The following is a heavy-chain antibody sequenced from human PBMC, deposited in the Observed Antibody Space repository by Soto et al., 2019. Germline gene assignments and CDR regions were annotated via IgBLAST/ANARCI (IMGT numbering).Heavy chain of an antibody. Sequence: GGSLRLSCAASGFTFSSYAMSWVRQAPGKGLEWVSAISGSGGSTYYADSVKGRFTISRDNSKNTLYLQMNSLRAEDTAVYYCAKDSRYCSGGSCPPANFYYWGQGNLVTVSS. CDR2: ISGSGGST. J-gene: IGHJ4*02. CDR3: AKDSRYCSGGSCPPANFYY. D-gene: IGHD2-15*01. V-gene: IGHV3-23*01. CDR1: GFTFSSYA.